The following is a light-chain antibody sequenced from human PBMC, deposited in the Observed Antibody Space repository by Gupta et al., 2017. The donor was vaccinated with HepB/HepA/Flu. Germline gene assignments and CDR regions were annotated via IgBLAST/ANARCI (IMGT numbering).Light chain of an antibody. Sequence: QSVLTQSPSASGTPGQRVTISCSGSSSNIGSNSVNCYQQLPGTAPKLLIYTNRPRPPGVPDRFSCSRSATSASLLISWLQSDDEADYYCAAWDDSLNGPLFGGGTKLTVL. CDR1: SSNIGSNS. CDR3: AAWDDSLNGPL. V-gene: IGLV1-44*01. CDR2: TNR. J-gene: IGLJ2*01.